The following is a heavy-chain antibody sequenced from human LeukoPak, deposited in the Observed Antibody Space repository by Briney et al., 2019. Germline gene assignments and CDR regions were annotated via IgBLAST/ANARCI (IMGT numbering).Heavy chain of an antibody. D-gene: IGHD3-10*01. Sequence: ASVKVSCKASGGTFSSYAINWVRQAPGQGLEWMGGIIPIFDTTNYAQNFQGRVTITAGKSTNTAYMELSSLRSEDTAVYYCARAIRGSKIASRYYFYYMDIWGKGTTVTVSS. CDR2: IIPIFDTT. CDR3: ARAIRGSKIASRYYFYYMDI. J-gene: IGHJ6*03. CDR1: GGTFSSYA. V-gene: IGHV1-69*06.